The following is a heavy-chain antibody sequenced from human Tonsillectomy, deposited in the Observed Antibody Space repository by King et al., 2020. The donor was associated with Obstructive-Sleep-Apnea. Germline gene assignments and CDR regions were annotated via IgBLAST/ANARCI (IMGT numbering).Heavy chain of an antibody. CDR3: ARDYYYDSSGYYVDY. CDR2: IYHSGST. J-gene: IGHJ4*02. CDR1: GYSISRGYY. Sequence: VQLQESGPGLVKPSETLSLTCTVSGYSISRGYYWGWLRQPPGKGLEWIGIIYHSGSTDYNPSLKSRVTISVDTSKSQFSLKLRSVTAADTAVYYCARDYYYDSSGYYVDYWGQGTLVTVSS. V-gene: IGHV4-38-2*02. D-gene: IGHD3-22*01.